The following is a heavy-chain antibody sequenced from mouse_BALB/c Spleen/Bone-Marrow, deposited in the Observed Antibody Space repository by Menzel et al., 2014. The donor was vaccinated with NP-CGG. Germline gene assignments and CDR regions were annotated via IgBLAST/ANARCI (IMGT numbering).Heavy chain of an antibody. Sequence: EVQVVESGGGLVQPGGSLRLSCATSGFTFIDYYMSWVRQPPGKALEWLGFIRNKANGYTTEYSASVKGRFTISRANSQSILYLQMNTLRAEDSAAYYCARDRGGLLHDYWGQGTTRTVSS. D-gene: IGHD1-1*01. CDR1: GFTFIDYY. J-gene: IGHJ2*01. CDR2: IRNKANGYTT. CDR3: ARDRGGLLHDY. V-gene: IGHV7-3*02.